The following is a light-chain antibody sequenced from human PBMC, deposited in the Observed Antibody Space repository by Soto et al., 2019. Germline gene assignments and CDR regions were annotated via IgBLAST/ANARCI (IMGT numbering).Light chain of an antibody. CDR1: SSDVGGYNF. Sequence: QSALTQPPSASGSPGQSVTISCTGTSSDVGGYNFVSWYQQHPGKAPKLMIYEVSKRPSGVPDRFSGYKSDNTASLTVSGLQAEDEADYYCSSYAGSNNRYVFGTGTKVTVL. CDR2: EVS. V-gene: IGLV2-8*01. CDR3: SSYAGSNNRYV. J-gene: IGLJ1*01.